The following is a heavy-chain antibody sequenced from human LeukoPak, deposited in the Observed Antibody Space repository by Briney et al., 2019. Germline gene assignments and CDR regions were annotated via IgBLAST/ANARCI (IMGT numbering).Heavy chain of an antibody. CDR3: AREGGIAAAGLGYGMDV. V-gene: IGHV4-59*01. D-gene: IGHD6-13*01. CDR2: IYYSGST. J-gene: IGHJ6*02. CDR1: GGSISSYY. Sequence: PSETLSLTCTVSGGSISSYYWSWIRQPPGKGLEWIGYIYYSGSTNYNPSLKSRVTISVDTSKNQFSLKLSSVTAADTAVYYCAREGGIAAAGLGYGMDVWGQGTTVTVSS.